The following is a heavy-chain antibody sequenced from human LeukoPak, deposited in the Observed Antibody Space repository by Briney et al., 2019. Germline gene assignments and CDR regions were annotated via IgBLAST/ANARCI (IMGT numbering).Heavy chain of an antibody. Sequence: SGTLSLTCAVYGGSISSSNWWSWVRQPPWKGLEWIGEIYHSGSTNYNPSLKSRVTISVDKSKNQFSLKLSSVTAADRAVYYCARESDIAAAGQDDYWGQGTLVTVCS. CDR3: ARESDIAAAGQDDY. V-gene: IGHV4-4*02. J-gene: IGHJ4*02. CDR1: GGSISSSNW. D-gene: IGHD6-13*01. CDR2: IYHSGST.